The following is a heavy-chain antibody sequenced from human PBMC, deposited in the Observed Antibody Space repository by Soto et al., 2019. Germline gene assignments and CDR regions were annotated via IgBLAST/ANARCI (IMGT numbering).Heavy chain of an antibody. CDR1: GFTFRSFT. V-gene: IGHV3-21*01. CDR3: TGYASRDGSARGWFDP. Sequence: PGGSLRLSCAASGFTFRSFTMNWVRQPPGKGLEWVKGLGGNSPNKSYTDAMSGPFLITRDNTKDSTHPKMNSLRAEDAAVYYCTGYASRDGSARGWFDPWGQGTLVTVSS. CDR2: LGGNSPNK. J-gene: IGHJ5*02. D-gene: IGHD6-25*01.